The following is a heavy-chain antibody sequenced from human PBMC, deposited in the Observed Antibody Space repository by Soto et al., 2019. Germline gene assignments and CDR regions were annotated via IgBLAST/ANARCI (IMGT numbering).Heavy chain of an antibody. CDR2: IRQDGGEI. Sequence: GGSLRLSCAASGFTFSDYWMSSVRQTPGKGLEWVANIRQDGGEIYYVDSVKGRFTISRDNAKNSLYLQMNSLRAEDTAVYFCARPGAYCSGGNCFPYSYWGQGSLVTVSS. V-gene: IGHV3-7*01. CDR1: GFTFSDYW. CDR3: ARPGAYCSGGNCFPYSY. D-gene: IGHD2-15*01. J-gene: IGHJ4*02.